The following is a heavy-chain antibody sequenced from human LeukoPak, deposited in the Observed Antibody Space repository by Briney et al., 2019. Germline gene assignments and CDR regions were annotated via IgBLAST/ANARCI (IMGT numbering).Heavy chain of an antibody. J-gene: IGHJ4*02. D-gene: IGHD1-7*01. Sequence: ASVKVSCKASGYTFTGYYMHWVRQAPGQGLEWMGRINPNSGGTNYAQKFQGRVTMTRDTSISTAYMELSRLRSDDTAVYYCARDLYRWNSLDYWGQGTLITVSS. CDR3: ARDLYRWNSLDY. CDR1: GYTFTGYY. V-gene: IGHV1-2*06. CDR2: INPNSGGT.